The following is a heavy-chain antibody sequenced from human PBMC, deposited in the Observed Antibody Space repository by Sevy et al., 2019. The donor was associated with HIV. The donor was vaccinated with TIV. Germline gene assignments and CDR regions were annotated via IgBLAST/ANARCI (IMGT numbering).Heavy chain of an antibody. J-gene: IGHJ3*02. CDR2: IKQDGSEI. V-gene: IGHV3-7*01. CDR3: ARERGISFIVGATTGAFDI. D-gene: IGHD1-26*01. Sequence: GGSLRLSCAASGFTFSSNWMSWVRQAPGKGLEWVANIKQDGSEIYYVDSVKGRFPISRDNAKNSLYLQMSSLRAEDTAVYYCARERGISFIVGATTGAFDIWGQGTMVTVSS. CDR1: GFTFSSNW.